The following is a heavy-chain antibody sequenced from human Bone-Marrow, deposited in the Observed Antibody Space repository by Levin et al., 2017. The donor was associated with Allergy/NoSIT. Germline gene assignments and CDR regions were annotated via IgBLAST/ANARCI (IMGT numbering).Heavy chain of an antibody. V-gene: IGHV3-23*01. CDR1: GFTFRSFA. Sequence: GGSLRLSCAASGFTFRSFAMNWVRQAPGKGLEWVSGISGSGGSTYYADSVKGRFTISRDNSKNTLYLQMKSLRAEDTAVYYCAKDISPYYLDSSGYYYGGVGDYWGQGTLVTVSS. J-gene: IGHJ4*02. CDR2: ISGSGGST. CDR3: AKDISPYYLDSSGYYYGGVGDY. D-gene: IGHD3-22*01.